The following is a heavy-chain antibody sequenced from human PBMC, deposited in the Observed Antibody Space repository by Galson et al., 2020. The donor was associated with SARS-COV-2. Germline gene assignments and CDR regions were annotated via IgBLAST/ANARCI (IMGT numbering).Heavy chain of an antibody. V-gene: IGHV3-7*03. J-gene: IGHJ6*03. CDR1: GFTYSRHW. CDR2: IKQDGSEK. D-gene: IGHD5-12*01. CDR3: ARTIAYSGYEPHHYCMDV. Sequence: GESLKISCAASGFTYSRHWMSWVRQAPGKGLEWVARIKQDGSEKVYVDSVKGRFTISRDNVKNSLYLQLNSLRAEDTAVYYCARTIAYSGYEPHHYCMDVWGKGTTVTVSS.